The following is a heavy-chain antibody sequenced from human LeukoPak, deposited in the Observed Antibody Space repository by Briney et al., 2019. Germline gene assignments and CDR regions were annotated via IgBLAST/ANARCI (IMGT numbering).Heavy chain of an antibody. V-gene: IGHV4-59*01. Sequence: TSETLSLTCTVSGGSISSYYWSWIRQPPGKGLEWIGYIYYSGTTNYNPSLKSRVTISVDTSKNQFSLRLSSVTAADAAVYYCARGVYIAAAQYGYWGQGTLVTVSS. CDR1: GGSISSYY. D-gene: IGHD6-13*01. CDR3: ARGVYIAAAQYGY. CDR2: IYYSGTT. J-gene: IGHJ4*02.